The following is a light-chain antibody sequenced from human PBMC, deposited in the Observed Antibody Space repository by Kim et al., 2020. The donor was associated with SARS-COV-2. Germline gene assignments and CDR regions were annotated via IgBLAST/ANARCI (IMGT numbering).Light chain of an antibody. V-gene: IGKV1-33*01. CDR2: DAS. CDR3: QQYKNLVT. CDR1: QDISNY. Sequence: LSASVGDRVTITCQASQDISNYLNWYQQKPGKAPKLLIYDASNLETGVPSRFSGSGSGTDFTFTINSLQPEDIATYYCQQYKNLVTFGGGTKVDIK. J-gene: IGKJ4*01.